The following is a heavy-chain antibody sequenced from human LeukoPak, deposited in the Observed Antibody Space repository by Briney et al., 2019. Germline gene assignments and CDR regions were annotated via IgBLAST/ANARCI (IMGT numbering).Heavy chain of an antibody. Sequence: GRSLRLSCAASGFTFSSYAMHWVRQAPGKGLEWVAVISYDGSNKYYADSVKGRFTISRDNSKNTLYLQMNSLRPEDTAVYYCAKTRRVTTIAIDYWGQGTLVTVSS. J-gene: IGHJ4*02. V-gene: IGHV3-30-3*02. CDR3: AKTRRVTTIAIDY. CDR1: GFTFSSYA. D-gene: IGHD4-17*01. CDR2: ISYDGSNK.